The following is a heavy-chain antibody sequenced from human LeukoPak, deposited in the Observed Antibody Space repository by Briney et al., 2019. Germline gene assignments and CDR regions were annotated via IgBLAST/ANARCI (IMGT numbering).Heavy chain of an antibody. D-gene: IGHD3-22*01. CDR1: GFTFSDYY. CDR3: ARAHHYDGSGYYYAGY. V-gene: IGHV3-11*05. J-gene: IGHJ4*02. CDR2: ISSSSGYT. Sequence: GGSLRLSCAASGFTFSDYYMSWIRQAPGKGLEWVSYISSSSGYTNYADSVKGRYTISRDNAKNSLYLQMNSLRAEDTAVYYCARAHHYDGSGYYYAGYWGQGTLVTVSS.